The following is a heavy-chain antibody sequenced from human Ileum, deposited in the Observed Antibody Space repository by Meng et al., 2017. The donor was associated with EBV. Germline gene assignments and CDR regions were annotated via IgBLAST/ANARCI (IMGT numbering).Heavy chain of an antibody. CDR1: GDSLIVTDTW. V-gene: IGHV4-4*02. D-gene: IGHD3-16*01. Sequence: VMLQESGQGMVKPSVPLSPTCGVSGDSLIVTDTWGSWVRQPPGKGLEWIGEIFHAGNTNYNPSLKSQVTMSVDTSKNQFSLNLSSVTAADSAVYYCARGSHYTWDVWGQGTLVTVSS. CDR3: ARGSHYTWDV. CDR2: IFHAGNT. J-gene: IGHJ4*02.